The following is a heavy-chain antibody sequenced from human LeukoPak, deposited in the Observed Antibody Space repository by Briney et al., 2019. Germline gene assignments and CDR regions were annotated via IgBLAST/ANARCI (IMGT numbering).Heavy chain of an antibody. V-gene: IGHV3-74*01. CDR2: VNTDGSRT. D-gene: IGHD3-10*01. CDR3: ARDGLVVRGTFPENWFDP. CDR1: GFTFSTYW. J-gene: IGHJ5*02. Sequence: PGGSLRLSCAASGFTFSTYWMHWVRQAPGKGLVWVSGVNTDGSRTNHADSVKGRFTISRDNAKNTLHLQMNSLRAEDTAVYYCARDGLVVRGTFPENWFDPWGQGTLVTVSS.